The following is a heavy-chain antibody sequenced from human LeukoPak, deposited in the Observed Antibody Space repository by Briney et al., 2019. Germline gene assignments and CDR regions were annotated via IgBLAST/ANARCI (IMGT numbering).Heavy chain of an antibody. CDR1: GFTFSSYA. J-gene: IGHJ4*02. CDR3: ARGYYYDSSGYLFDY. CDR2: ISYDGSGK. D-gene: IGHD3-22*01. V-gene: IGHV3-30*04. Sequence: PGGSLRLSCAASGFTFSSYALHWVRQAPGKGLEWVALISYDGSGKYYADSVKGRFTISRDNSKNTLYLQMNSLSPEDTAVYYCARGYYYDSSGYLFDYWGQGTLVTVSS.